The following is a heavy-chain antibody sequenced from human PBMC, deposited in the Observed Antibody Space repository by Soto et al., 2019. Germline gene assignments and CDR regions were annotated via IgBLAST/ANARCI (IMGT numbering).Heavy chain of an antibody. Sequence: QAQLMQSGAEVKKPGSTVKVSYNASGGTFSGYAISWVRQAPGQGLEWMGGIIPILGITNYAQKFQGRITIAADESTGTVYMDLRSLRSEDTAVYYCARDPRSITGTTSSEDFQHWGQVTLVSVSS. CDR1: GGTFSGYA. CDR3: ARDPRSITGTTSSEDFQH. V-gene: IGHV1-69*01. J-gene: IGHJ1*01. CDR2: IIPILGIT. D-gene: IGHD1-20*01.